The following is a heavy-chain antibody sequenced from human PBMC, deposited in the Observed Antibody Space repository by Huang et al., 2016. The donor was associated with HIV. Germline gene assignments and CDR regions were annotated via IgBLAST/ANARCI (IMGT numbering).Heavy chain of an antibody. J-gene: IGHJ3*01. V-gene: IGHV5-51*03. CDR2: IYPFESKS. CDR3: AKGRRAFDV. Sequence: EVQLVQSGAEVKKPGESLKISCTGSGYSFSIYWIAWVRQMPGKGLEWRGLIYPFESKSTSRPSFEGHVSISVDKSINTVYLHWSSLKASDTAIYYCAKGRRAFDVWGQGTWVTVSS. CDR1: GYSFSIYW.